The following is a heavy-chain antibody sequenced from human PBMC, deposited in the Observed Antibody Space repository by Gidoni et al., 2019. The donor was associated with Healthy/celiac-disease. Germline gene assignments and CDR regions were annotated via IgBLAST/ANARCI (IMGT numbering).Heavy chain of an antibody. Sequence: QVTLKASGPVLVTPTETLTLTCPVSGFSIRTARMGVSWIRQPPGKALEWLAHIFSKDEKSYSTSLKSRLTISKDTSKSQVVLTMTNMDPVDTATYYCARITLGYCSGGSCLLPDYWGQGTLVTVSS. CDR2: IFSKDEK. CDR1: GFSIRTARMG. V-gene: IGHV2-26*01. CDR3: ARITLGYCSGGSCLLPDY. J-gene: IGHJ4*02. D-gene: IGHD2-15*01.